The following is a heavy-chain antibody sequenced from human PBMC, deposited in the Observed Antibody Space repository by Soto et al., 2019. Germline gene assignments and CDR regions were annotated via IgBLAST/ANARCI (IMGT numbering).Heavy chain of an antibody. CDR2: INPSGGST. D-gene: IGHD4-4*01. CDR1: GYTFTSYY. J-gene: IGHJ5*02. CDR3: ARSIPPLSVVNSKMYNWFDP. Sequence: GASVKVSCKASGYTFTSYYMHWVRQAPGQGLEWMGIINPSGGSTSYAQKFQGRVTMTRDTSTSTVYMELSSLRSEDTAVYYCARSIPPLSVVNSKMYNWFDPWGQGTLVTVSS. V-gene: IGHV1-46*01.